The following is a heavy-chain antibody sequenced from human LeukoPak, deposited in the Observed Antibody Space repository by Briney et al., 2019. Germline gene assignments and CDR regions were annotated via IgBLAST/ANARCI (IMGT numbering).Heavy chain of an antibody. CDR1: GGSISSSSYY. D-gene: IGHD3-16*02. CDR2: IYYSGSI. J-gene: IGHJ4*02. Sequence: PSETLSLTCTVSGGSISSSSYYWGWIRQPPGKGLEWIGSIYYSGSIYYNPSLKSRVTISVDTSKNQFSLKLSSVTAADTAVYYCARLDIMITFGGVIVDWGQGTLVTVSS. CDR3: ARLDIMITFGGVIVD. V-gene: IGHV4-39*01.